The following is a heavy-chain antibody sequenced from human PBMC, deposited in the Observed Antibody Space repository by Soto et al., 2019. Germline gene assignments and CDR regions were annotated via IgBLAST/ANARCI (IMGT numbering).Heavy chain of an antibody. Sequence: QVQLVESGGGLVKPGGSLRLSCAASGFTFSDYYMSWIRQASGKGLEWVSYITSSGSSKYYADSVKGRFTISRDNAKNSLFLQMNILRAEDTAVYYCARVDVYGYYYGMDVWGQGTAVTVSS. V-gene: IGHV3-11*01. D-gene: IGHD4-17*01. CDR1: GFTFSDYY. CDR2: ITSSGSSK. CDR3: ARVDVYGYYYGMDV. J-gene: IGHJ6*02.